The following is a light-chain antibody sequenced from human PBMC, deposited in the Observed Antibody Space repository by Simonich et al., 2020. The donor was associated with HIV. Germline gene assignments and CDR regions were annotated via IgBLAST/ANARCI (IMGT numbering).Light chain of an antibody. CDR1: QSISSW. CDR2: KAS. V-gene: IGKV1-5*03. CDR3: QQYNSYWWT. J-gene: IGKJ1*01. Sequence: DIQMTQSPSTLSASVGDRFTITCRASQSISSWLAWYQQKPGKAPKLLIYKASSLESGVPSRFSGSGSGTEFTLTISSLQPDEFATYDCQQYNSYWWTFGQGTKVEIK.